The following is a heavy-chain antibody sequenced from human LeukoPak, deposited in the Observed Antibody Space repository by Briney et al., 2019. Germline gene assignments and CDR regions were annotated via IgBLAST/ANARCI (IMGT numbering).Heavy chain of an antibody. CDR1: EFSVGSNY. Sequence: GGSLRLSCAASEFSVGSNYMTWVRQAPGKGLEWVSSIDSSSGYIYYADSVKGRFTISRDNAKNSLYVQMNSLRAEDTAVYYCARDLFSGSYQPFEYWGQGTLVTVSS. D-gene: IGHD3-10*02. V-gene: IGHV3-21*01. J-gene: IGHJ4*02. CDR2: IDSSSGYI. CDR3: ARDLFSGSYQPFEY.